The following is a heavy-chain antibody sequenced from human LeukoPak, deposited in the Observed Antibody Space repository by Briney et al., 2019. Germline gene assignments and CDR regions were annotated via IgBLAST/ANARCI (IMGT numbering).Heavy chain of an antibody. Sequence: ASVKVSCKASGYTFTSYYMHWVRQAPGQGLEWMGIINPSGGSTSYAQKFQGRVTMTRDTSTSTVYMELSSLRSEDTAVYYCARDTCTNGVCYIPWGQGTLVTVS. V-gene: IGHV1-46*01. CDR2: INPSGGST. CDR3: ARDTCTNGVCYIP. CDR1: GYTFTSYY. J-gene: IGHJ5*02. D-gene: IGHD2-8*01.